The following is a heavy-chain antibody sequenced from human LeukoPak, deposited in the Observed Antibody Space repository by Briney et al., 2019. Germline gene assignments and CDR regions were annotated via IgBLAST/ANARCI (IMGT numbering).Heavy chain of an antibody. CDR1: GFTFSSYA. Sequence: GGSLRLSCAASGFTFSSYAMSWVRQAPGKGLEWVSPISGSGGSTYCADSVKGRFTISRDNSKNTMYLQMNSLRAEDTAVYYCAKDRSRITIFGVVITPPSSYYFDYWGQGTLVTVSS. J-gene: IGHJ4*02. CDR2: ISGSGGST. CDR3: AKDRSRITIFGVVITPPSSYYFDY. V-gene: IGHV3-23*01. D-gene: IGHD3-3*01.